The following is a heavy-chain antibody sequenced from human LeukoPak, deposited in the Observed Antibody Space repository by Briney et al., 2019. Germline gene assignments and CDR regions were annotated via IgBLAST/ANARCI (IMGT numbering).Heavy chain of an antibody. J-gene: IGHJ4*02. CDR2: IIPIFGTA. Sequence: GASVKVSCKASGGTFSSYAISWVRQAPGQGLEWMGGIIPIFGTANYAQKFQGRVTITTDESTSAAYMELSSLRSEDTAVYYCAREYSSSSYYFDYWGQGTLVTVSS. D-gene: IGHD6-6*01. CDR3: AREYSSSSYYFDY. CDR1: GGTFSSYA. V-gene: IGHV1-69*05.